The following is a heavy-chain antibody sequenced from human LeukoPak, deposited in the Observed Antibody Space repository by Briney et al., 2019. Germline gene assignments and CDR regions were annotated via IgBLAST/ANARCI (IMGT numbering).Heavy chain of an antibody. CDR2: ISWNSGSI. J-gene: IGHJ4*02. Sequence: PGGSLRLSCAASGFTFDDYAVHWVRQAPGKGLEWVSGISWNSGSIGYADSVKGRFTISRDNAKNSLYLQMNSLRAEDMALYYCATGYCSSTSCSDYWGQGTLVTVSS. CDR1: GFTFDDYA. CDR3: ATGYCSSTSCSDY. V-gene: IGHV3-9*03. D-gene: IGHD2-2*01.